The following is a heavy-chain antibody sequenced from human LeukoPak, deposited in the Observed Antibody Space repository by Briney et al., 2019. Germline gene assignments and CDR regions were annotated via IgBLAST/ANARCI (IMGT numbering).Heavy chain of an antibody. J-gene: IGHJ4*02. V-gene: IGHV4-59*01. CDR1: GGSISSYY. CDR2: IYYSGST. CDR3: ARDGPRSSSSWYGFDY. D-gene: IGHD6-13*01. Sequence: SETLSLICTVSGGSISSYYWSWSRQPPGKGLEWIGYIYYSGSTNYNPSLKSRVTISVDTSKNQFSLKLSSVTAADTAVYYCARDGPRSSSSWYGFDYWGQGTLVTVSS.